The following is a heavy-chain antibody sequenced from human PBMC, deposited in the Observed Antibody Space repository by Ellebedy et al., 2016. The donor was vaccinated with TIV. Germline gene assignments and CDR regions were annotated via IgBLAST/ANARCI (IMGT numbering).Heavy chain of an antibody. D-gene: IGHD2/OR15-2a*01. V-gene: IGHV3-30*02. J-gene: IGHJ4*02. CDR1: GFTLRSNA. Sequence: GGSLRLSCAPSGFTLRSNAFDWVRQAPGKGLEWVAFIQTDGHEKYYADSVKGRFTISRDDSKNTLYLQMNSLSAEDTAVYYCVRGSDYCFDYWGQGALVSVSS. CDR2: IQTDGHEK. CDR3: VRGSDYCFDY.